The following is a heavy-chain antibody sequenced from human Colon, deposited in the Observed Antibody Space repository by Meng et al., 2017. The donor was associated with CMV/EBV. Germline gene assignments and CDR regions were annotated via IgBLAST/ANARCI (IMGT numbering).Heavy chain of an antibody. V-gene: IGHV3-43*01. D-gene: IGHD2-2*01. CDR2: ISWDGGST. Sequence: GESLKISCAASGFTFDDYTMHWVRQAPGKVLEWVSLISWDGGSTYYADSVKGRFTISRDNSKNSLYLQMNSLRTEDTALYYCAKDGYCSSTSCSGWFDPWGQGTLVTVSS. CDR3: AKDGYCSSTSCSGWFDP. J-gene: IGHJ5*02. CDR1: GFTFDDYT.